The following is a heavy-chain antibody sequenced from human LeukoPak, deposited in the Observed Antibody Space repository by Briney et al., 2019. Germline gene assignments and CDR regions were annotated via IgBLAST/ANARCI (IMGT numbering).Heavy chain of an antibody. J-gene: IGHJ4*02. Sequence: GGSLRLSCAASGFTFSDCYMSWIRQAPGKGLEWVSYISSSGSTIYYADSVKGRFTISRDNAKNSLYLQMNSLRAEDTAVYYCARDKGVVPAATSFDYWGQGTLVTVSS. V-gene: IGHV3-11*04. CDR1: GFTFSDCY. CDR3: ARDKGVVPAATSFDY. CDR2: ISSSGSTI. D-gene: IGHD2-2*01.